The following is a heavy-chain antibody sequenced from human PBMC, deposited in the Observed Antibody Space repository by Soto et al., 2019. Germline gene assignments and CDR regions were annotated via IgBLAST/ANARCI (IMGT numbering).Heavy chain of an antibody. CDR1: GFTFTSSV. CDR2: IVVGGGNT. CDR3: AAGATISHVIYHYYAMDV. D-gene: IGHD5-12*01. V-gene: IGHV1-58*01. Sequence: SVKVSCKASGFTFTSSVVQWVRQARGQGLEWMGGIVVGGGNTSYAQKFQERVTITRDMSTSTAYMYLSSLRSENTAVYYCAAGATISHVIYHYYAMDVWGQGTPVTVTS. J-gene: IGHJ6*02.